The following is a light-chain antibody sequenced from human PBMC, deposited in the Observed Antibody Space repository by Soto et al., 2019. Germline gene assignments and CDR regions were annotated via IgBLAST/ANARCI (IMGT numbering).Light chain of an antibody. CDR3: EHYGRSPMYS. CDR2: AAS. Sequence: EIVLTQSPGTLCLSPGEGATLSCRASQSISSNFLAWYQHKPGQAPRLLIYAASIRATSIPERFSGSGSGTDFTLTISRLEPEDLAVYYCEHYGRSPMYSFGKGTK. CDR1: QSISSNF. J-gene: IGKJ2*03. V-gene: IGKV3-20*01.